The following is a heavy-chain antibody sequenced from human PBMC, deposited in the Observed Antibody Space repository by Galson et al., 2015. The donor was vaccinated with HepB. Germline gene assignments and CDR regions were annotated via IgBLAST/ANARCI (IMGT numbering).Heavy chain of an antibody. CDR3: ARDPGWGNPTHA. V-gene: IGHV3-7*01. CDR2: TKQDGSEK. J-gene: IGHJ5*02. CDR1: GFSISNYW. D-gene: IGHD2-8*02. Sequence: SLRLSCAASGFSISNYWMSWVRQAPGKGLEWVANTKQDGSEKYYVDSVKGRFTISRDNSKNTLYLQMNSLRAEDTAVYYCARDPGWGNPTHAWGQGTLVTVSS.